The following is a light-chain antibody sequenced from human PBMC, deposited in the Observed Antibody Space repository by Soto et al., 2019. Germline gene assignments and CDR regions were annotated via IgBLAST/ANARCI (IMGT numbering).Light chain of an antibody. J-gene: IGKJ5*01. V-gene: IGKV1-39*01. Sequence: DIQMTQSPSTLSASVGDTFTVTCRASQSVSGWLAWYQQKPGEAPKLLIYAASSLQSGVPSRFSGSGSGTDFTLTISSLQPEDFATYYCQQSYSTPTFGPGTRLEI. CDR3: QQSYSTPT. CDR2: AAS. CDR1: QSVSGW.